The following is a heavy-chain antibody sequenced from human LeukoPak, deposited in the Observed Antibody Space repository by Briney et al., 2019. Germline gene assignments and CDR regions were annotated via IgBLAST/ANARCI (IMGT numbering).Heavy chain of an antibody. Sequence: TGGPLRLSCAASGYTFSSYWMNWARQTPGKGLEWVANIKQDGSEKYYVDSVKGRFTISRDNAKNSLYLQMNSLRADDTAVYYCGRGGLWTTVTTYWAQGTLVTVSS. CDR3: GRGGLWTTVTTY. V-gene: IGHV3-7*05. D-gene: IGHD4-17*01. J-gene: IGHJ4*02. CDR2: IKQDGSEK. CDR1: GYTFSSYW.